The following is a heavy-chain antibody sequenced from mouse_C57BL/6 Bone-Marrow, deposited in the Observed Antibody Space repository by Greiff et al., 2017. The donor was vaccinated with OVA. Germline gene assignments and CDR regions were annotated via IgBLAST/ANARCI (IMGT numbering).Heavy chain of an antibody. CDR3: AEGGAWFAD. Sequence: VPLQQPGAELVKPGASVKMSCKASGYTFTSYWITWVKQRPGQGLEWIGDIYPGSGSTNYNEKFKSKATLTVDTSTSTADMQLSSRTSEDSAVYYCAEGGAWFADWGQGTLVTVSA. V-gene: IGHV1-55*01. CDR1: GYTFTSYW. CDR2: IYPGSGST. J-gene: IGHJ3*01.